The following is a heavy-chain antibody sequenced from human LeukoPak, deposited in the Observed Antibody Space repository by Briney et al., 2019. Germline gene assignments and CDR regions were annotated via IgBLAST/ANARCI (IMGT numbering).Heavy chain of an antibody. D-gene: IGHD6-19*01. CDR1: GFSLSPSW. V-gene: IGHV3-74*01. CDR2: ITSDGRNT. Sequence: PGGSLRLSCAGSGFSLSPSWMNWVRQAPGKGLVWVSRITSDGRNTVYADSVKGRFTISRDNARNTVDLQMTSLRAEDTAVYYCAKELNKYSSGWYVQDYWGQGTLVTVSS. CDR3: AKELNKYSSGWYVQDY. J-gene: IGHJ4*02.